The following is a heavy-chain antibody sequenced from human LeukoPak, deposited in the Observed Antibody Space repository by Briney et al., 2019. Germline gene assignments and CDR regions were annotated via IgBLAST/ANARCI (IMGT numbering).Heavy chain of an antibody. CDR2: ISYDGAYT. D-gene: IGHD3-16*01. V-gene: IGHV3-30*18. CDR1: GFTFSDFG. CDR3: AKEVHDHIWGRSHVNNFDP. J-gene: IGHJ5*01. Sequence: GGSPRLSCEVSGFTFSDFGMHWVRQAPGKGLEWLAIISYDGAYTHTSKSLKGRFTISRDNANNTLSLQMTSLRPEDTAVYYCAKEVHDHIWGRSHVNNFDPWGQGTLVPVSS.